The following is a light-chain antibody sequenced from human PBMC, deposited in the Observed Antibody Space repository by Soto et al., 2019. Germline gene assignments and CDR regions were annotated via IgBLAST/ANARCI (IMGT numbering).Light chain of an antibody. J-gene: IGKJ3*01. CDR2: DAS. V-gene: IGKV3D-15*01. Sequence: TQSLSTREAATVACGASQSVSSDLAWYQQTPGQAPRLLIYDASSRESGIPDRFSGSGFGTDFTLTISSLQPDDFATYYCQQYSSYYLTFGPGTKVDIK. CDR3: QQYSSYYLT. CDR1: QSVSSD.